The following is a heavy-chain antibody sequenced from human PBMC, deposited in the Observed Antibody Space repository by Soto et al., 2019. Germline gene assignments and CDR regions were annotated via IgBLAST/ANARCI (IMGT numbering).Heavy chain of an antibody. CDR3: TKEKSVMYSGYDAFDI. J-gene: IGHJ3*02. CDR1: GFTFSSYE. V-gene: IGHV3-48*03. D-gene: IGHD5-12*01. Sequence: GGSLRLSXAASGFTFSSYEMDWVRQAPGKGLEWVAYISSSGNIMYGESVMGRFTISRDNADNSLYLQMNSLTAEDTAVYYCTKEKSVMYSGYDAFDIWGRGTMVTVSS. CDR2: ISSSGNI.